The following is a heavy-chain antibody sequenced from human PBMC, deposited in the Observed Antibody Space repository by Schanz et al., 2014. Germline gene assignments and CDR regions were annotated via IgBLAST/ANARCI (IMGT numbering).Heavy chain of an antibody. D-gene: IGHD1-1*01. V-gene: IGHV3-66*01. CDR1: GFIVRSNY. CDR3: ARGRVLES. J-gene: IGHJ5*02. Sequence: VQLVESGGGLVKPGGSLRLSCAVSGFIVRSNYMTWVRQAPGKGLEWVSFVHPGGSTYYPDSVKGRFTISRDNAKNSLFLQMNSLRPEDAAVYYCARGRVLESWGQGTLVTVSS. CDR2: VHPGGST.